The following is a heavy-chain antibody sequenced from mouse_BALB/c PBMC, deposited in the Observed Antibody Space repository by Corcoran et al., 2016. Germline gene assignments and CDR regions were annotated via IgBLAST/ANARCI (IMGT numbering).Heavy chain of an antibody. CDR3: ARGDRYEACAY. D-gene: IGHD2-14*01. J-gene: IGHJ3*01. CDR1: GYSFTGYY. V-gene: IGHV1S34*01. Sequence: LVKTGASVKISCKASGYSFTGYYMHWVKQSHGKSLEWIGYISCYNGATSYNQKFKGKDTFTVDTSSSTAYMQFNSLSSEDSAVYYCARGDRYEACAYWGQGTLVTVSA. CDR2: ISCYNGAT.